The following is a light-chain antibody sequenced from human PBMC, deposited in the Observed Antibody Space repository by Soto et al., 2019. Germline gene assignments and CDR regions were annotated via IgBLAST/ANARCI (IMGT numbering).Light chain of an antibody. CDR2: EVS. J-gene: IGLJ1*01. V-gene: IGLV2-14*01. CDR1: SSDVGAYNY. CDR3: TSYTMDNTYV. Sequence: QSALTQPASVSGSPRQSIIISCTGTSSDVGAYNYVSWFQQHPGKAPQLMIYEVSNRPSGVSSRFSGSKSGNTASLTISGLQAEDEADYYCTSYTMDNTYVFGTGTKVTVL.